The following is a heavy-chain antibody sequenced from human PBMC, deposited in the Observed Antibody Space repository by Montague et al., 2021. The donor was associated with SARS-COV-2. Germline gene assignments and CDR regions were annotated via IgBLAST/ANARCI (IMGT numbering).Heavy chain of an antibody. CDR3: ARSTSGWFSY. CDR1: GDSISSTSFF. CDR2: MYSSGTT. Sequence: SETLSLTCSVSGDSISSTSFFWSWIRQPPGKGLEWVGSMYSSGTTYYNPSLKSRVTISGDTSRNQLSVRLSYVTAADTAVYYCARSTSGWFSYWGQGTLVTVSS. V-gene: IGHV4-39*01. D-gene: IGHD6-19*01. J-gene: IGHJ4*02.